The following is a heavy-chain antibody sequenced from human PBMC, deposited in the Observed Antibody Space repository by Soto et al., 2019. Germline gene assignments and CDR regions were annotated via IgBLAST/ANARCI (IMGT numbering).Heavy chain of an antibody. V-gene: IGHV3-33*01. CDR2: IWYDGSNK. CDR3: ARPYCSGGSCYFNHAFDI. CDR1: GFTFSSYG. Sequence: QVQLVESGGGVVQPGRSLRLSCAASGFTFSSYGMHWVRQAPGKGLEWVAVIWYDGSNKYYADSVKGRFTISRDNSKSTLYLQMNSLRADDTAVYYCARPYCSGGSCYFNHAFDIWGQGTMVTVSS. D-gene: IGHD2-15*01. J-gene: IGHJ3*02.